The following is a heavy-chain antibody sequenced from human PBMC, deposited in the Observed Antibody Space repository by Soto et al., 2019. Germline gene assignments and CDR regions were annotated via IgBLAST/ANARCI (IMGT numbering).Heavy chain of an antibody. Sequence: PSETLSLTCTVSGGSISSGGYSWTWIRQSPGKGLEWTGYTYQSGSAYYNPSLKSRVTISVDRSKNQFSLNLTSVTAADTAVYYCARVATSTVVTPFDYWGQGTLVTVSS. J-gene: IGHJ4*02. V-gene: IGHV4-30-2*06. CDR1: GGSISSGGYS. CDR2: TYQSGSA. CDR3: ARVATSTVVTPFDY. D-gene: IGHD2-21*02.